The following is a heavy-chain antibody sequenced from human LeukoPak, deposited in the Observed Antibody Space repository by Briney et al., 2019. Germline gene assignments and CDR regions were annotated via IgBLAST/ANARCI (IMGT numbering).Heavy chain of an antibody. CDR2: INPSGGSA. J-gene: IGHJ4*02. V-gene: IGHV1-46*01. CDR1: GYTFTTYY. Sequence: GASVKVSCKTSGYTFTTYYMHWVRQAPGQGLEWMGIINPSGGSAYYAQTFQGRVTMTRDTSTNTVYMELSSLRSADTAFYYCARDRGAMVRGAPPGDYWGQGTLVTVSS. D-gene: IGHD3-10*01. CDR3: ARDRGAMVRGAPPGDY.